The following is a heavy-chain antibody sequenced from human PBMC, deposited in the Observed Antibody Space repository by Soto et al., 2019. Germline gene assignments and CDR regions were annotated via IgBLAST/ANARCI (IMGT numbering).Heavy chain of an antibody. Sequence: QVQLVESGGGVVQPGRSLRLSCAASGSTFSSYGMHWVRQAPGKGLEWVAVISYDGSNKYYEDSVKGRFTISRDNSKNTWYLQMNSLRAEDTAVYYCAKDRARYCGGGSCYSIFDYWGQGTLVTVSS. J-gene: IGHJ4*02. D-gene: IGHD2-15*01. V-gene: IGHV3-30*18. CDR2: ISYDGSNK. CDR3: AKDRARYCGGGSCYSIFDY. CDR1: GSTFSSYG.